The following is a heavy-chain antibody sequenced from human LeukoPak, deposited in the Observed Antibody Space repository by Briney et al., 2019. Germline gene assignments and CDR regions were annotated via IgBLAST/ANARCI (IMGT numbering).Heavy chain of an antibody. CDR2: ISYTGTT. J-gene: IGHJ4*02. CDR3: AKHAYPGTTAPFGF. CDR1: GASINNNNYH. Sequence: PSGTLSLTCAVSGASINNNNYHWGWIRQPPGKGLQWIGSISYTGTTYYNPSLESRVTISVDTSKSQFSLNLTSATAADTASYYCAKHAYPGTTAPFGFWGQGTLVTVSS. V-gene: IGHV4-39*01. D-gene: IGHD1-1*01.